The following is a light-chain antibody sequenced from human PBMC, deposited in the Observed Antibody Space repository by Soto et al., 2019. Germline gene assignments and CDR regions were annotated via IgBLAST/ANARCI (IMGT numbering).Light chain of an antibody. J-gene: IGKJ4*01. V-gene: IGKV1-27*01. CDR2: AAS. Sequence: DIQMTQSPSSLSAFVGDTVTITCRESQDISNFLAWYQQKPGKVPKLLIYAASTLQSGVPSRFSGSGSGTAFTLTISSLQPEDVATYYCQKCKIAPFTFGGGTKVEMK. CDR3: QKCKIAPFT. CDR1: QDISNF.